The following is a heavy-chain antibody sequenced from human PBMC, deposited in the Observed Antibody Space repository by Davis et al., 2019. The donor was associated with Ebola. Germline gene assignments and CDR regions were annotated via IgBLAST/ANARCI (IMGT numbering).Heavy chain of an antibody. Sequence: PGGSLRLSCAASGFTFSSYGIHWVRQTPGKGLVWVARIDPDGTGTNYADSVKGRFTIARANAKNTLSLQMNSLRVEDTAVYYCVRDSGYYSPDYWGHGTMVTVSS. V-gene: IGHV3-74*01. D-gene: IGHD5-12*01. J-gene: IGHJ4*01. CDR2: IDPDGTGT. CDR1: GFTFSSYG. CDR3: VRDSGYYSPDY.